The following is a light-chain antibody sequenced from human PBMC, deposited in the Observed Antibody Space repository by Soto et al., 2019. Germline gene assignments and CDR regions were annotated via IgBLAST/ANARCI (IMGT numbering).Light chain of an antibody. Sequence: TQKPSTLSASVGDRVTITCRASQSISNWLAWYQQKPGKAPTLLIYDVSRLESGVPSRFSGSGSGTEFTLTINSLQPDDFATYYCQQYDTYSTFGQGTKVYIK. J-gene: IGKJ2*01. CDR2: DVS. CDR3: QQYDTYST. V-gene: IGKV1-5*01. CDR1: QSISNW.